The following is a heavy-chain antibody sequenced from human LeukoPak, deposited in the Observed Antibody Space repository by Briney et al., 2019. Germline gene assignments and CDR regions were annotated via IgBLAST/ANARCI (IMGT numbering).Heavy chain of an antibody. Sequence: PSETLSLTCTVSGGSISSYYWSWIRQPPGKGLEWIGYIYYSGSTNYNPSLKSRVTISVDTSKNQFSLKLSSVTAADAAVYYCARAQRTYGGNSGTIDYWGQGTLVTVSS. CDR1: GGSISSYY. CDR3: ARAQRTYGGNSGTIDY. CDR2: IYYSGST. V-gene: IGHV4-59*01. D-gene: IGHD4-23*01. J-gene: IGHJ4*02.